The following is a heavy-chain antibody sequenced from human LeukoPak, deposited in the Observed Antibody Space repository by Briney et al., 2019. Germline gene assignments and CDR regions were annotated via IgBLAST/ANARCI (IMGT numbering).Heavy chain of an antibody. D-gene: IGHD3-16*01. J-gene: IGHJ4*02. CDR3: AKHWV. Sequence: GGSLRLSCAASGFTFSDYDMAWVRQAPGKGLEWVSTVSKSGDSTYHADSVKGRFTVSRDNSKDTLFLQMNNLRVDDAAVYYCAKHWVWGQGTLVTVSS. CDR2: VSKSGDST. V-gene: IGHV3-23*01. CDR1: GFTFSDYD.